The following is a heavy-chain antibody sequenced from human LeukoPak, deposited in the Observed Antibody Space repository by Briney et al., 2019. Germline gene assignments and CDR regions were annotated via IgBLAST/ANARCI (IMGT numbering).Heavy chain of an antibody. CDR3: ARVMTSGYSNWFDP. J-gene: IGHJ5*02. Sequence: ASVKVSCKASGYTFTSYGISWVRQAPGQGLEWMGWISAYNGNTNYAQKLQGRVTMTADTSTSTAYMELRSLRSDDTAVYYCARVMTSGYSNWFDPWGQGTLVTVSS. D-gene: IGHD3-22*01. CDR1: GYTFTSYG. CDR2: ISAYNGNT. V-gene: IGHV1-18*01.